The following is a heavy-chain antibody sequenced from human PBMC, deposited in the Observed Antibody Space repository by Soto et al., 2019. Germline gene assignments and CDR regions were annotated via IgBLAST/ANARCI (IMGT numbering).Heavy chain of an antibody. CDR1: GFTFSSYA. V-gene: IGHV3-23*01. Sequence: EVQLLESGGGLVQPGESLRLSCAASGFTFSSYAMTWVRQAPGKGLEWVSGITISGGTTYYTDSVRGRFTISRDDSKNTLYLQMNSLRAEDTAVYYCAKRISPTGGGWDYWRQGTLVTVSS. CDR3: AKRISPTGGGWDY. CDR2: ITISGGTT. D-gene: IGHD2-8*02. J-gene: IGHJ4*02.